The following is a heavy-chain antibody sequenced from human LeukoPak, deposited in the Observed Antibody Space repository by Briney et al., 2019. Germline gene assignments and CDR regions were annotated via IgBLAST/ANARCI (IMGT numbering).Heavy chain of an antibody. CDR3: TRGHGGMDV. J-gene: IGHJ6*02. V-gene: IGHV3-21*01. CDR1: EFTFSNYN. CDR2: ISSSSSYM. Sequence: GGSLRLSCAASEFTFSNYNMNWVRQAPGRGLEWVSPISSSSSYMYYADSVEGRFTISRDNSENRLYLQINSLRAEDTAVYYCTRGHGGMDVWGQGTTVTVSS.